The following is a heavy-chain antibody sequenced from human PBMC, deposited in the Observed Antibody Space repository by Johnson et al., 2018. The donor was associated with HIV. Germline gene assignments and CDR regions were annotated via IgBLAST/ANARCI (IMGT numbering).Heavy chain of an antibody. CDR3: ARGTTVADGTCTFDI. CDR1: GLIVSDNY. CDR2: LYAGGPT. V-gene: IGHV3-53*01. Sequence: VQLVESGGGLMQPGGSLRLSCEASGLIVSDNYMNWVRQAPGKGLEWVSALYAGGPTYYADSVEGRFTISRDSSKNTVYLQMNSLRAEETAMYYCARGTTVADGTCTFDIWGQGTMVTVSS. J-gene: IGHJ3*02. D-gene: IGHD4-11*01.